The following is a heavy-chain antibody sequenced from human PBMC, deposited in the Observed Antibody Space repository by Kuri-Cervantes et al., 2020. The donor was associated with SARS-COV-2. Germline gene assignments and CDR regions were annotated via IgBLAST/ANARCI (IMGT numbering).Heavy chain of an antibody. CDR1: GYSFTTYW. CDR3: ARRAYGEQVDYYYMDV. CDR2: IYPGDSDT. Sequence: GESLKISCKGSGYSFTTYWIGWVRQMPGKGLEWMGIIYPGDSDTRYSPSFQGQVTISADKSISTAFLQWSSLKASDTAIYYCARRAYGEQVDYYYMDVWGTGTTVTVSS. J-gene: IGHJ6*03. D-gene: IGHD4-17*01. V-gene: IGHV5-51*01.